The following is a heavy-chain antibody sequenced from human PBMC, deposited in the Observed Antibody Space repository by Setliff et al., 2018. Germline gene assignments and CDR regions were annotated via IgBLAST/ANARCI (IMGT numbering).Heavy chain of an antibody. D-gene: IGHD3-22*01. CDR3: ARAHPSRMIVVVRAYYYFDY. CDR1: GYTFTSYY. V-gene: IGHV1-46*01. CDR2: INPSGGST. Sequence: ASVKVSCKASGYTFTSYYMHWVRQAPGQGLEWMGIINPSGGSTSYAQKFQGRVTITRDTSASTAYMELSSLRSEDTAVYYCARAHPSRMIVVVRAYYYFDYWGQGTLVTVSS. J-gene: IGHJ4*02.